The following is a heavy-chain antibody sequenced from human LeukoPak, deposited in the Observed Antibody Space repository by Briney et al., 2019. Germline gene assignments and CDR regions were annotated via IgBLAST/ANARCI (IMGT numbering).Heavy chain of an antibody. CDR3: ARRNTIMVAGLDY. CDR1: GYTFTSYD. Sequence: ASVKVSCKASGYTFTSYDINWVRQATGQGLEWMGWMNPKSGNTGYAQKFQGRVTMTRNTSISTAFMELSSLRSEDTAVYYCARRNTIMVAGLDYWGQGTLVTVSS. J-gene: IGHJ4*02. D-gene: IGHD5-24*01. CDR2: MNPKSGNT. V-gene: IGHV1-8*01.